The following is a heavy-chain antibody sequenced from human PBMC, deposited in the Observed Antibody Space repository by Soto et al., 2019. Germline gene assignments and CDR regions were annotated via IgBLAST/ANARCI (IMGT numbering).Heavy chain of an antibody. Sequence: ASVKVSCKASGYTFTSYYMHWVRQAPGQGLEWMGIINPSGGSTSYAQKFQGRVTMTRDTSTSTVYMELSSLRSEDTAVYYCARGCGGDCYSPEAFDIWVQGTMVTVSS. D-gene: IGHD2-21*02. CDR3: ARGCGGDCYSPEAFDI. V-gene: IGHV1-46*01. CDR2: INPSGGST. J-gene: IGHJ3*02. CDR1: GYTFTSYY.